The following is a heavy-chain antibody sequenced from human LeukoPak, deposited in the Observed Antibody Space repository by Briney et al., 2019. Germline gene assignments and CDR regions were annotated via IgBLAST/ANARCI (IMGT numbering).Heavy chain of an antibody. CDR3: ARVGDYDFWRDDAFDI. V-gene: IGHV3-11*04. J-gene: IGHJ3*02. CDR2: ISSSGSTI. Sequence: PGGSLRLSCAASGFTFSDYYMSWIRQAPGKGLEWVSYISSSGSTIYYADSVKGRFTISRDNAKNSLYLQMNSLRAEDTAVYYCARVGDYDFWRDDAFDIRGQGTMVTVSS. CDR1: GFTFSDYY. D-gene: IGHD3-3*01.